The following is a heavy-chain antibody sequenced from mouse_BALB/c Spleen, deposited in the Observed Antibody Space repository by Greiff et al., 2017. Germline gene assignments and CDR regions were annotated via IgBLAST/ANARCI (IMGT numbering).Heavy chain of an antibody. J-gene: IGHJ2*01. V-gene: IGHV3-8*02. Sequence: EVKLQESGPSLVKPSQSLSLTCSVTGDSITSGYWNWIRKFPGNKLEYMGYISYSGSTYYNPSLNSRISITRDTSTNQYYLQWNSATTEDAATYYCARWGYYDNQDYWGQGTTLTVSS. D-gene: IGHD2-1*01. CDR3: ARWGYYDNQDY. CDR1: GDSITSGY. CDR2: ISYSGST.